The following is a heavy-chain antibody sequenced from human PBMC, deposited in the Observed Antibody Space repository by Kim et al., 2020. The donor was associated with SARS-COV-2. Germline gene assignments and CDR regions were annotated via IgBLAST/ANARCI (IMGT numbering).Heavy chain of an antibody. CDR1: GGSISSGDYY. V-gene: IGHV4-30-4*01. CDR3: ARVVGSGPEHDYGDQDAFDI. J-gene: IGHJ3*02. D-gene: IGHD4-17*01. CDR2: IYYSGST. Sequence: SETLSLTCTVSGGSISSGDYYWSWIRQPPGKGLEWIGYIYYSGSTYYNPSLKSRVTISVDTSKNQFSLKLSSVTAADTAVYYCARVVGSGPEHDYGDQDAFDIWGQGTMVTVSS.